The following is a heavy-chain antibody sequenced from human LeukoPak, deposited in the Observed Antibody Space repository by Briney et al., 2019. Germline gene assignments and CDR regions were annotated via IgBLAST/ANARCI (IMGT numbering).Heavy chain of an antibody. CDR1: GGSISSYY. J-gene: IGHJ6*02. Sequence: SETLSLTCTVSGGSISSYYWSWIRQPPGKGLEWIGYIYYSGSTNYNPSLKSRVTISVDASKNQFSLKLSSVTAADTAVYYCARRKYYYGMDVWGQGTTVTVSS. CDR2: IYYSGST. CDR3: ARRKYYYGMDV. V-gene: IGHV4-59*08.